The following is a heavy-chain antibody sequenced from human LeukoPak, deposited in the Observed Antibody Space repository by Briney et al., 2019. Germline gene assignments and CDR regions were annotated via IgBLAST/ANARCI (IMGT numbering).Heavy chain of an antibody. V-gene: IGHV4-59*12. CDR1: GGSISSYY. Sequence: SETLSLTCTVSGGSISSYYWSWIRQPPGKGLEWIGYIYYSGSTNYNPSLKSRVTISVDTSKNQFSLKLSSVAAADTAVYYCARDISVAAAGSWFDPWGQGTLVTVSS. D-gene: IGHD6-13*01. CDR2: IYYSGST. J-gene: IGHJ5*02. CDR3: ARDISVAAAGSWFDP.